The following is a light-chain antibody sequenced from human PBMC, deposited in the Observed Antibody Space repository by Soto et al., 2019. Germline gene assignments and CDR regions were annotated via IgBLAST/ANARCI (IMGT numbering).Light chain of an antibody. V-gene: IGKV1-12*01. CDR1: QGISSW. Sequence: DIQMTQSPSSVSASVGERVTITCRASQGISSWLAWYHQKPAEAPKLLLYTVSSFQSGGTSRFSGSGSGTDFTLTIRSPQPEDVATYYWQQAYTSPRTFGGGTKVEIK. J-gene: IGKJ4*01. CDR3: QQAYTSPRT. CDR2: TVS.